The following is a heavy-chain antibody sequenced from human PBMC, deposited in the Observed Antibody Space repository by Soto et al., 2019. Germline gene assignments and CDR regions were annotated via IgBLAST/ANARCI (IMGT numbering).Heavy chain of an antibody. CDR3: AKHMGSGLFIDAFDI. J-gene: IGHJ3*02. CDR1: GFTFSSYA. Sequence: GGSLRLSCAASGFTFSSYAMSWVRQAPGKGLEWVSAISGSGGSTYYADSVKGRFTISRDNSKNTLYLQMNSLGAEDTAVYYCAKHMGSGLFIDAFDIWGQGTMVTVSS. D-gene: IGHD3-10*01. CDR2: ISGSGGST. V-gene: IGHV3-23*01.